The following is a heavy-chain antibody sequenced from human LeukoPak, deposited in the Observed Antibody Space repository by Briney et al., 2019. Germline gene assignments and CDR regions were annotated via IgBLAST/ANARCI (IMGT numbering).Heavy chain of an antibody. CDR1: GFTFSSYA. J-gene: IGHJ5*02. Sequence: PGGSLRLSCAASGFTFSSYAMHWVRQAPGQRLEWMGWINAGNGNTKYSQKFQGRVTITRDTSASTAYMELSSLRSEDTAVYYCARDNSWFDPWGQGTLVTVSS. V-gene: IGHV1-3*01. CDR3: ARDNSWFDP. D-gene: IGHD2/OR15-2a*01. CDR2: INAGNGNT.